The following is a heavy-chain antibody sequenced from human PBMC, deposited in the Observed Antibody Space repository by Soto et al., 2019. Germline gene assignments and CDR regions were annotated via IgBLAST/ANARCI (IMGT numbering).Heavy chain of an antibody. CDR2: ISAYNGNT. D-gene: IGHD2-21*02. V-gene: IGHV1-18*01. Sequence: QVQLVQSGAEVKKPGASVKVSCKASGYTFTSYGISWVRQAPGQGLEWMGWISAYNGNTNYAQKLQGRVTMTTDTYTSTAYMELRRLRSDDTAVYYCARDPKYGGNSVGFDYWGQGTLVTVSS. CDR1: GYTFTSYG. CDR3: ARDPKYGGNSVGFDY. J-gene: IGHJ4*02.